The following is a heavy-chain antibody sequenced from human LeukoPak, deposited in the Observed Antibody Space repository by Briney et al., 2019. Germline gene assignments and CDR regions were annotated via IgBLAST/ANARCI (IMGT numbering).Heavy chain of an antibody. D-gene: IGHD2-2*01. CDR1: GGSISRSPYY. CDR2: IYNSGSI. J-gene: IGHJ6*03. CDR3: ARQGPSAVGRYYNYYMDV. Sequence: SETLSLTCTVSGGSISRSPYYWGWIRQPPGKGLEWIGRIYNSGSIGYNPSLRSRVTMSVDTSKNQFSLKLRSVTAADTAVYYCARQGPSAVGRYYNYYMDVWGKGTTITVSS. V-gene: IGHV4-39*01.